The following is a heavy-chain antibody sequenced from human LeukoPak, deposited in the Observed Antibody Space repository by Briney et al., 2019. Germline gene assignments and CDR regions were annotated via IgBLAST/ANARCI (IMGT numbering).Heavy chain of an antibody. V-gene: IGHV1-18*01. Sequence: ASVKVSCEASGYTLTSYGINWMRQAPGQGLEWMGWISTQSGNTNYAQKVQGRLTLTTDRSTNTAYMELRSLRSDDTAVYCARGAYRDKWGQGTMVTVSS. D-gene: IGHD3-16*01. CDR3: RGAYRDK. J-gene: IGHJ4*02. CDR1: GYTLTSYG. CDR2: ISTQSGNT.